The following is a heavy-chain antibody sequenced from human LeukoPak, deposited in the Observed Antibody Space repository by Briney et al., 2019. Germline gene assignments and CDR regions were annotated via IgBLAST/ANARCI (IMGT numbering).Heavy chain of an antibody. Sequence: SETLPLTCTVSGGSVSDYYWSWIRQSPGKGLEWIGYIYYTGSTSYNPSLRSRVTMSADTSKNQFSLKVNSVTAADTAVYYCAREIHFDSSGQRTLHAFDVWGQGTMVTVSS. V-gene: IGHV4-59*02. D-gene: IGHD3-22*01. CDR1: GGSVSDYY. CDR3: AREIHFDSSGQRTLHAFDV. CDR2: IYYTGST. J-gene: IGHJ3*01.